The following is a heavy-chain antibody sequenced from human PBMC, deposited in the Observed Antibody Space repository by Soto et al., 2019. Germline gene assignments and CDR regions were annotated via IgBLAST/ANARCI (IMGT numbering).Heavy chain of an antibody. V-gene: IGHV3-23*01. CDR1: GFTFSSYA. CDR2: ISGSGGST. CDR3: AKRDSSGWFDYYYGMDV. D-gene: IGHD6-19*01. J-gene: IGHJ6*02. Sequence: GGSLRLSCAASGFTFSSYAMSWVRQAPGKGLEWVSAISGSGGSTYYADSVKGRFTISRDNSKNTLYLQMNSLRAEDTAVYYCAKRDSSGWFDYYYGMDVWGQGTTVTVSS.